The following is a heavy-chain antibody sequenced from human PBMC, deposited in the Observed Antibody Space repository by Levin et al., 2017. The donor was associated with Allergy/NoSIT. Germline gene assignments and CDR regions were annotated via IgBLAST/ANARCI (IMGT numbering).Heavy chain of an antibody. V-gene: IGHV3-23*01. Sequence: SLPLPSAPSGFTFSSQGMAWVSLITFPPPQCASAIGTTHAYTYYGDSVRGRFTISRDNSKSTVYLQMNSLTTEDTAVYYCAKTGPLYFDSWGQGTLVTVSS. CDR3: AKTGPLYFDS. CDR1: GFTFSSQG. CDR2: IGTTHAYT. D-gene: IGHD1-1*01. J-gene: IGHJ4*02.